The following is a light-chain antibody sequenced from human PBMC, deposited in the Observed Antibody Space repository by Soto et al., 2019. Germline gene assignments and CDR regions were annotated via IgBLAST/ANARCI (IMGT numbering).Light chain of an antibody. J-gene: IGLJ1*01. CDR1: SSDVGTYNL. V-gene: IGLV2-23*02. Sequence: SVLTQPASLSASPGQSITISCTGASSDVGTYNLVSWYQQHPGKAPKLMMYEVSKRPSGVSNRFSGSKSGNTASLTISGLQAEDEADYYCCSYAGSNTLYVFGTGTKVTVL. CDR2: EVS. CDR3: CSYAGSNTLYV.